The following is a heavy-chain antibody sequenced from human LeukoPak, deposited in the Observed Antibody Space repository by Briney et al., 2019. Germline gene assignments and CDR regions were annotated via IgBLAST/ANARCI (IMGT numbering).Heavy chain of an antibody. J-gene: IGHJ4*02. V-gene: IGHV4-34*01. CDR3: ARGQGTVTTH. CDR1: GGSFSGYY. CDR2: TNHSGSA. D-gene: IGHD4-17*01. Sequence: SETLSLTCAVSGGSFSGYYWTWIRQPPGKGLEWIGETNHSGSANYNPSLKSRVTISLDTSKNQFSLKLSSVTAADTAVYYCARGQGTVTTHWGQGTLVTVSS.